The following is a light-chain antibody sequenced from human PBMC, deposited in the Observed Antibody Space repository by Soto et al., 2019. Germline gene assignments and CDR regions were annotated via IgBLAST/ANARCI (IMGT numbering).Light chain of an antibody. CDR3: QVWDSFSDVV. Sequence: SYVLTQTPSVSVAPGQTARITCGGDNIGEKSVHWYQQKPGQAPVLVVYNDGERPSGIPERFSGSNSDNRATLTISKVEAGDEADYYCQVWDSFSDVVFGGGTKLTVL. V-gene: IGLV3-21*02. CDR2: NDG. J-gene: IGLJ2*01. CDR1: NIGEKS.